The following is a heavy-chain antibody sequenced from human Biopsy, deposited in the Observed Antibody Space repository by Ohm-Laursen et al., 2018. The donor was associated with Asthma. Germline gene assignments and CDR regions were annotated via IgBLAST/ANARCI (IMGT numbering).Heavy chain of an antibody. Sequence: SLRLSCAASGFSFDDCAMHWVRQAPGKGLEWVAVISYDGNHKFYEDSVKGRFTISRDNSMNTLYLHMNSLRVEDTAVYYCARGLDYSGRSGFDYWGQGTLVTVSS. CDR3: ARGLDYSGRSGFDY. J-gene: IGHJ4*02. CDR1: GFSFDDCA. V-gene: IGHV3-33*05. D-gene: IGHD3-10*01. CDR2: ISYDGNHK.